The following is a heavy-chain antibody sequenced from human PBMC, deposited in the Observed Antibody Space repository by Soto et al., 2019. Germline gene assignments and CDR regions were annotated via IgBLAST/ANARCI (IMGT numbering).Heavy chain of an antibody. J-gene: IGHJ6*01. CDR2: TYYRSKWYN. CDR1: GYSVSSNSAA. D-gene: IGHD6-13*01. V-gene: IGHV6-1*01. CDR3: VRDQDISKGIAAAGVLNYYGRDV. Sequence: RSQTLSLTCAISGYSVSSNSAAWNWIRQSPSRGLEWLGRTYYRSKWYNDYAVSVKSRITINPDTSKNQFSLQLNSVTPEDTAAYYCVRDQDISKGIAAAGVLNYYGRDVWAEGTTV.